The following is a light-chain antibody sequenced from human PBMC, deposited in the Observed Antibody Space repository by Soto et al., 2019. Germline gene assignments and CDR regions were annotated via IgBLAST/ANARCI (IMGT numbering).Light chain of an antibody. J-gene: IGKJ2*01. CDR3: QQSYSIPYT. CDR1: QTIRNF. CDR2: AAS. Sequence: DLQMTQSPSSLSASVGARVSITCRANQTIRNFLQWYQQKPGKVPKFLIYAASSLVDGVPSRFSGSGSGADFTLTISSLQPEDFATYYCQQSYSIPYTFGQGTKLDIK. V-gene: IGKV1-39*01.